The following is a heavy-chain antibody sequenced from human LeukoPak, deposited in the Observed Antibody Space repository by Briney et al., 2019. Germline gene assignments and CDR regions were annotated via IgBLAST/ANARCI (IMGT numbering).Heavy chain of an antibody. CDR2: LNWNGGIT. V-gene: IGHV3-20*04. J-gene: IGHJ4*02. D-gene: IGHD2-2*02. Sequence: PGGSLRLSCEASGFIFQDFGMSWVRQAPGKGLEWVSGLNWNGGITDYADSVKGRFTISRDNAKNSLYLEMHSLRAEDTALYYCARHGGYCSSSTCYTLDYWGQGVLVTVSS. CDR1: GFIFQDFG. CDR3: ARHGGYCSSSTCYTLDY.